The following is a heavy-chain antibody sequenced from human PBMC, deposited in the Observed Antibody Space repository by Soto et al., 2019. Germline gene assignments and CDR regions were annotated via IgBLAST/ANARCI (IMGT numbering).Heavy chain of an antibody. V-gene: IGHV1-69*13. CDR1: GGTFSSYA. D-gene: IGHD3-3*01. J-gene: IGHJ5*02. Sequence: GASVKVSCKASGGTFSSYAISCVRQAPGQGLEWMGGIIPIFGTANYAQKFQGRVTITADESTSTAYMELSSLRSEDTAVYYCARMGRFLEWLSSWFDPWGQGTLVTVSS. CDR3: ARMGRFLEWLSSWFDP. CDR2: IIPIFGTA.